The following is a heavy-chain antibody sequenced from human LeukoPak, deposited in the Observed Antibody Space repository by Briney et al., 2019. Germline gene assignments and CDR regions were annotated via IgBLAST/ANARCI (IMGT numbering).Heavy chain of an antibody. CDR1: GVSISSYY. J-gene: IGHJ4*02. D-gene: IGHD1-20*01. V-gene: IGHV4-59*01. CDR3: ARVSRHLGSYNWNYLDY. CDR2: IYYSGST. Sequence: SETLSLTCTVSGVSISSYYWSWIRQPPGKGLEWIGYIYYSGSTNYNPSLKSRVTISVDTSKNQFSLKLTSVTAADTAVYYCARVSRHLGSYNWNYLDYWGQGTLVTVSS.